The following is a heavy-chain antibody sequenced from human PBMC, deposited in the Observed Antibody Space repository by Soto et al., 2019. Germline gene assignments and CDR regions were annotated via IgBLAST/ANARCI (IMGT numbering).Heavy chain of an antibody. J-gene: IGHJ6*02. Sequence: EVKLVESGGVVVQPGGSLRLSCAASGFTFDDYTMHWVRQAPGKGLEWVSLISWDGGSTYYADSVKGRFTISRDNSKNSLYLQMNSLRTEDTALYYCAKVLSSYYYYYGMDVWGQGTTVTVSS. V-gene: IGHV3-43*01. CDR2: ISWDGGST. CDR1: GFTFDDYT. CDR3: AKVLSSYYYYYGMDV.